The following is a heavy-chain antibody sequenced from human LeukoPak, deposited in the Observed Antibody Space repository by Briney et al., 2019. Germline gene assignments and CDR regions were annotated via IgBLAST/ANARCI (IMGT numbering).Heavy chain of an antibody. J-gene: IGHJ6*03. D-gene: IGHD2-15*01. V-gene: IGHV3-21*04. CDR1: GFTFSRHS. Sequence: PGGSLRLSCAASGFTFSRHSFNWVRQAPGKGLEWVSSISSSSSYIYYADSVKGRFTISRDNAKNSLFLQMNSLRAEDTAVYYCARVLRYCSGGNCYSGGLGYMDVWGKGTTVTISS. CDR3: ARVLRYCSGGNCYSGGLGYMDV. CDR2: ISSSSSYI.